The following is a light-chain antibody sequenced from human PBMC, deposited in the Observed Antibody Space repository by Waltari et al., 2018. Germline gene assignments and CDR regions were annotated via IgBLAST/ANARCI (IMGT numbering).Light chain of an antibody. CDR3: LQYLHTPRT. V-gene: IGKV4-1*01. CDR1: QSLLYTSNNKNY. Sequence: DVVMTQSPDSLAVSLGERATINCKSSQSLLYTSNNKNYLAWCQQKPGQPPKILIYWASIRESGVPDRFSGSGSGTDFTLTISGLQAEDVASYFCLQYLHTPRTFGQGTKVEIK. J-gene: IGKJ1*01. CDR2: WAS.